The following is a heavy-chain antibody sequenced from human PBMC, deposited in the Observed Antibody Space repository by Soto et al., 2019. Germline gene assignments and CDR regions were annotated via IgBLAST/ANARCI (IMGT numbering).Heavy chain of an antibody. D-gene: IGHD2-2*02. CDR1: GFTFSSYA. CDR3: AKVAVVVPAAIFAFDI. Sequence: GGSLRLSCAASGFTFSSYAMSWVRQAPGKGLEWVSAISGSGGSTYYADSVKGRFTISRDNSKNTLYLQMNSLRAEDTAVYYCAKVAVVVPAAIFAFDIWGQVTMVTVSS. CDR2: ISGSGGST. J-gene: IGHJ3*02. V-gene: IGHV3-23*01.